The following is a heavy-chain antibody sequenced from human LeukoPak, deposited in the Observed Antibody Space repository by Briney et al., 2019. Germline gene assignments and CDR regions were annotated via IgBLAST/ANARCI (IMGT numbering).Heavy chain of an antibody. V-gene: IGHV1-69*13. CDR2: IIPIFGTA. CDR3: ARGDSSWYDY. D-gene: IGHD6-13*01. Sequence: GASATVSCKASGGTFSSYAISWVRQAPGQGLEWMGGIIPIFGTANYAQKFQGRVTITADESTSTAYMELSSLRSEDTAVHYCARGDSSWYDYWGQGTLVTVSS. J-gene: IGHJ4*02. CDR1: GGTFSSYA.